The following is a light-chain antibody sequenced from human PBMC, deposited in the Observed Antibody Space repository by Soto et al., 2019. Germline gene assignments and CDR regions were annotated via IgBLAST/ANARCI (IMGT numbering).Light chain of an antibody. V-gene: IGLV1-44*01. J-gene: IGLJ2*01. CDR2: RNN. Sequence: QSVLTQAPSASGPRGQRVTISCSGSNSNIGNNNVNWYQMVPGTAPKLLIYRNNQRPSGVPDRFSASKSGTSASLAISGLRSEDEADYYCAAWDDSRSGVVFGGGTQLTVL. CDR3: AAWDDSRSGVV. CDR1: NSNIGNNN.